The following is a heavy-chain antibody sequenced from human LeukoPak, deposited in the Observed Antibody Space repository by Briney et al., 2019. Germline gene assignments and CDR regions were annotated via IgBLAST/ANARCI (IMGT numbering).Heavy chain of an antibody. J-gene: IGHJ6*02. CDR1: GFTFSSYT. Sequence: GGSLRLSCAASGFTFSSYTMNWVRQARGKGLEWVSSISGSSSYIFYAESLKGRFTISRDNAKNSLYLQVNSLRAEDTAVYYCAREGSGYDHFYYYYGMDVWGQGTTVTVSS. CDR3: AREGSGYDHFYYYYGMDV. V-gene: IGHV3-21*01. D-gene: IGHD5-12*01. CDR2: ISGSSSYI.